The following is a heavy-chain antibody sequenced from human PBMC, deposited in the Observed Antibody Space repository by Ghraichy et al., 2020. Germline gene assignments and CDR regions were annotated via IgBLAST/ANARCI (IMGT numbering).Heavy chain of an antibody. V-gene: IGHV4-39*01. D-gene: IGHD6-13*01. J-gene: IGHJ4*02. CDR2: VFYSGTT. CDR3: VASSSWYYYVPY. CDR1: GGSLSSSSYY. Sequence: SETLSLTCSVSGGSLSSSSYYWGWIRQPPGKGLEWIGSVFYSGTTFYSPSLKSRLTISVDIEKSKNQFSLRLNSVTAADTAVYYCVASSSWYYYVPYWGQGTLVTVSP.